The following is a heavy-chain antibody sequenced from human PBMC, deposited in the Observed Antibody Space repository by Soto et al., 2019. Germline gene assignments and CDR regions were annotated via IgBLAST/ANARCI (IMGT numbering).Heavy chain of an antibody. D-gene: IGHD3-22*01. CDR1: GFTFSSYA. Sequence: GGSLRLSCAASGFTFSSYAMHWVRQAPGKGLEWVAVISYDGSNKYYADSVKGRFTISRDNSKNTLYLQMKSLRAEDTAVYYCARGDYYYDSSGPPLDYWGQGTLVTVSS. J-gene: IGHJ4*02. CDR2: ISYDGSNK. CDR3: ARGDYYYDSSGPPLDY. V-gene: IGHV3-30-3*01.